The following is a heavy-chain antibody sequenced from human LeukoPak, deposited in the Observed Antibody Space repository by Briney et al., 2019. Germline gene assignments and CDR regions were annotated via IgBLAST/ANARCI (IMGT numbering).Heavy chain of an antibody. J-gene: IGHJ4*02. CDR2: INPNSGGT. V-gene: IGHV1-2*02. CDR1: GYTFTGYY. D-gene: IGHD4-17*01. Sequence: ASVKVSCKASGYTFTGYYMHWVRQAPGQGLEWMGWINPNSGGTNYAQKFQGRVTMTRDTSISTAYMELGRLRSDDTAVYYCARTVTTSLYYFDYWGQGTLVTVSS. CDR3: ARTVTTSLYYFDY.